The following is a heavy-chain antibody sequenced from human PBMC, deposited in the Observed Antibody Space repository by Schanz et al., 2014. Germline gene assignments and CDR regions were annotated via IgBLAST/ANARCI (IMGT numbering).Heavy chain of an antibody. V-gene: IGHV3-7*02. CDR3: ARGGPAYYFDD. Sequence: VQLVESGGGVVQPGGSLRLSCTASGFTFSDYWMSWVRQAPGKGPEWVANIKHDGSVKDYVDSVEGRFTISRDNAKNSLYLLMNSLRAEDTAVYYCARGGPAYYFDDWGQGTLVTVSS. CDR1: GFTFSDYW. CDR2: IKHDGSVK. J-gene: IGHJ4*02.